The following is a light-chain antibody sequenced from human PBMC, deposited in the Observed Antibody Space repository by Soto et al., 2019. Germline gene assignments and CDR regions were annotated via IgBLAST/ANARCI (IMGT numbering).Light chain of an antibody. CDR3: TPYTSGSTIYV. CDR2: EAN. J-gene: IGLJ1*01. Sequence: QSVLTQPASVSGSPGQAITVSCSGTSSDIGGYIYVSWYQQHAGKAPKLIIYEANNRPSGVSNRFSGSKSGNTASLTISGLKAEDEADYYCTPYTSGSTIYVFGNGTKVTVL. CDR1: SSDIGGYIY. V-gene: IGLV2-14*01.